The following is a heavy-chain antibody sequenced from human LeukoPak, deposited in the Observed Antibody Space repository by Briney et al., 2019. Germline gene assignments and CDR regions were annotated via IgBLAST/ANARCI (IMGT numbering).Heavy chain of an antibody. J-gene: IGHJ4*02. D-gene: IGHD3-9*01. CDR2: ISGSGGIT. V-gene: IGHV3-23*01. Sequence: GGSLRLSCAASGFTFSSYSRNWVRQGPGKGLEWVSSISGSGGITYYADSVKGRFSISRDNSKNTLYLQINSLRAEDTALYYCASRGYDILTSPFDYWGQGTLVTVSS. CDR1: GFTFSSYS. CDR3: ASRGYDILTSPFDY.